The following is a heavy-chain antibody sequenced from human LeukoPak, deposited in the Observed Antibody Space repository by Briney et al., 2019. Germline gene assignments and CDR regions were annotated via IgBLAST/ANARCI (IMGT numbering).Heavy chain of an antibody. J-gene: IGHJ3*02. V-gene: IGHV4-59*01. CDR3: ARGPYSYDSSGAFDI. D-gene: IGHD3-22*01. Sequence: PSETLSLTCTVSGGSISSCYWSWIRQPPGKGLEWIGYIYYSGSTNYNPSLKSRVTISVDTSKNQFSLKLSSVTAADTAVYFCARGPYSYDSSGAFDIWGQGTMVTVSS. CDR1: GGSISSCY. CDR2: IYYSGST.